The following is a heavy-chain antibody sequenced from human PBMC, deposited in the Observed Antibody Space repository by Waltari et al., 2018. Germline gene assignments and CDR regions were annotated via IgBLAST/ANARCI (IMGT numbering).Heavy chain of an antibody. J-gene: IGHJ4*02. V-gene: IGHV3-23*01. CDR3: AKYSYGSLGSFDY. CDR2: ISGGADST. D-gene: IGHD3-10*01. Sequence: EVQLLESGGGLVQPGGSLRLSCAASGFTFSTYAMSLVRPGPGKGLEWVSAISGGADSTFYADSVKGRFTISRDNSKNTLYLQMNSLRVEDTAIYYCAKYSYGSLGSFDYWGQGTLVTVSS. CDR1: GFTFSTYA.